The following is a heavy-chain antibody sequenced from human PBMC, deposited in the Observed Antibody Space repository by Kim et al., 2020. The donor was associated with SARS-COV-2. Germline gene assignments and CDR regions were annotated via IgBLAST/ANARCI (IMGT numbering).Heavy chain of an antibody. CDR2: IYSGGST. Sequence: GGSLRLSCAASGFTVSRNYMSWVRQAPGKGLEWVSVIYSGGSTYYADSVKGRFTISRDNSKNTLYLQMNSLRAEDTAVYYCARDLVDRYGMDVWGQGTTVTVS. J-gene: IGHJ6*02. D-gene: IGHD2-15*01. CDR1: GFTVSRNY. V-gene: IGHV3-66*01. CDR3: ARDLVDRYGMDV.